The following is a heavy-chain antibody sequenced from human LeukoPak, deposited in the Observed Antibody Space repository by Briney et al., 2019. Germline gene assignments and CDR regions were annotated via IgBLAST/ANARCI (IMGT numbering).Heavy chain of an antibody. Sequence: GGSLRLSCAGSGFTFSSYELNWVRQAPGKGLEWISYISSSGSTLYYADSVKGRFTISRDDAKNSLYLQMNSLRGDDTAVYYCAGERGVYGFYWGQGTLVTVSS. J-gene: IGHJ4*02. V-gene: IGHV3-48*03. CDR1: GFTFSSYE. CDR2: ISSSGSTL. CDR3: AGERGVYGFY. D-gene: IGHD5/OR15-5a*01.